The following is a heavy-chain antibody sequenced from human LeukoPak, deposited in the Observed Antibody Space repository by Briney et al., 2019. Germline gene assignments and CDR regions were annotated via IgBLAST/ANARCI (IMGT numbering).Heavy chain of an antibody. CDR2: LNQSGIT. Sequence: SETLSLTCAVYGGSFSGYYWSWIRQSPGKGLEWIGELNQSGITNYNPSLKTRVTISVDTSKNQLSLKLRSVTAADTAVYYCARDDRIYCSGGTCYSRDYWGQGTLVTVSS. V-gene: IGHV4-34*01. J-gene: IGHJ4*02. CDR3: ARDDRIYCSGGTCYSRDY. CDR1: GGSFSGYY. D-gene: IGHD2-15*01.